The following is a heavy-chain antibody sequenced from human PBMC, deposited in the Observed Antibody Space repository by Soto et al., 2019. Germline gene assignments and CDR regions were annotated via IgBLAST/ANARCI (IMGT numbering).Heavy chain of an antibody. CDR1: GGTFSSYA. CDR3: ARFSGGRPYYYYGMDV. D-gene: IGHD2-15*01. Sequence: SVKVSCKASGGTFSSYAISWVRQAPGQGLEWMGGIIPIFGTANYAQKFQGRVTITADKSTSTAYMELSSLRSEDTAVYYCARFSGGRPYYYYGMDVWGQGTTVTVSS. V-gene: IGHV1-69*06. CDR2: IIPIFGTA. J-gene: IGHJ6*02.